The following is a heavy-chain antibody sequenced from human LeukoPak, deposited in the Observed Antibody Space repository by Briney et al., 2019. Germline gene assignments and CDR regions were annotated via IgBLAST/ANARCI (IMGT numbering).Heavy chain of an antibody. CDR2: ISADGRMT. D-gene: IGHD5-18*01. CDR3: ARGGFTYGPATLGALDI. CDR1: GFTFTDYW. V-gene: IGHV3-74*01. Sequence: GGSLRLSCAASGFTFTDYWMHWVRQAPGKGLVWVSRISADGRMTDYEDSVKGRFTVSRDNAKNTLYLQMNRVRAEDTAVYYCARGGFTYGPATLGALDIWGQGTMVPVSS. J-gene: IGHJ3*02.